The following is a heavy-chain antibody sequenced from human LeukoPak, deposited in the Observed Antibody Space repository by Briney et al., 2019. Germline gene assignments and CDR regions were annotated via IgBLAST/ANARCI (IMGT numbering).Heavy chain of an antibody. CDR2: MNPNSGNT. J-gene: IGHJ4*02. CDR1: GYTFTSYD. Sequence: ASVKVSCKASGYTFTSYDINWVRQATGQGLEWMGWMNPNSGNTGYAQKFQGRVTMTRNTSISTAYMGLSSLRSEDTAVYYCARGRGRYYDSSGYLYYWGQGTLVTVSS. V-gene: IGHV1-8*01. CDR3: ARGRGRYYDSSGYLYY. D-gene: IGHD3-22*01.